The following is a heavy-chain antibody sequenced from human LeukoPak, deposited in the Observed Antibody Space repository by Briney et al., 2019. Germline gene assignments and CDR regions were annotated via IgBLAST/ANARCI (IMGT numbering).Heavy chain of an antibody. CDR2: IYTSGST. D-gene: IGHD2-15*01. J-gene: IGHJ4*02. Sequence: SQTLSLTCTVSGGSISSGSYYWSWIRQPAGKGLEWIGRIYTSGSTNYNPSLKSRVTISVDTSKNQFSLKLSSVTAADTAVYYCAREEYCSGGSCYGAGYHFDYWGQGTLVTVSS. CDR1: GGSISSGSYY. V-gene: IGHV4-61*02. CDR3: AREEYCSGGSCYGAGYHFDY.